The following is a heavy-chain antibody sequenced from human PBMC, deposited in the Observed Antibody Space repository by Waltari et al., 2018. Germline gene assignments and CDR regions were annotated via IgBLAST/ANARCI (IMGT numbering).Heavy chain of an antibody. CDR1: GFTFDDYA. D-gene: IGHD6-19*01. CDR2: ISWDGGST. CDR3: AKEKRQYSSGEDAFDI. Sequence: EVQLVESGGVVVQPGGSLRLSCAASGFTFDDYAMHWVRQAPGKGLEWVSLISWDGGSTYYADSVKVRFTISRDNSKNSLYLQMNSLRAEDTALYYCAKEKRQYSSGEDAFDIWGQGTMVTVSS. V-gene: IGHV3-43D*04. J-gene: IGHJ3*02.